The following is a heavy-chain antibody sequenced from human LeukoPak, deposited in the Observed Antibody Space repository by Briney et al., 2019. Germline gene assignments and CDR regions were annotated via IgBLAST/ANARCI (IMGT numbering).Heavy chain of an antibody. CDR1: GFTFSTYS. Sequence: GGSLILSCAASGFTFSTYSMNWVRQAPGKGLERVSSIATSSDYIYYAGSLKGRFTISRDNAKNSLYLHMNSLRPDDTAVYYCARGRSITILRGVAISDGFDIWGQGTKVTVS. V-gene: IGHV3-21*06. CDR3: ARGRSITILRGVAISDGFDI. D-gene: IGHD3-10*01. CDR2: IATSSDYI. J-gene: IGHJ3*02.